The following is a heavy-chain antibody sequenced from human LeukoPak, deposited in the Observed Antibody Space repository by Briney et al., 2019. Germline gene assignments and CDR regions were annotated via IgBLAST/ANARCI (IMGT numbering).Heavy chain of an antibody. J-gene: IGHJ4*02. CDR2: IKGGGGDP. Sequence: GGSLRLSCAASGFTFSTYAMGGVRQAPGKGLEWVSSIKGGGGDPFYADAVNGRFTISRDNSKNTLFLQLDSLRAEDTAVYYCAKGGHDHNPFSWWGQGTLVTVSS. V-gene: IGHV3-23*01. CDR3: AKGGHDHNPFSW. CDR1: GFTFSTYA. D-gene: IGHD1-1*01.